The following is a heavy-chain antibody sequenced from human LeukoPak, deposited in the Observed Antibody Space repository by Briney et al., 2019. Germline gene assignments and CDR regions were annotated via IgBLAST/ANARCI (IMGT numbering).Heavy chain of an antibody. J-gene: IGHJ4*02. CDR2: ISGSGGST. D-gene: IGHD3-22*01. V-gene: IGHV3-23*01. CDR1: GFIFSSYG. Sequence: PGRSLRLSCAASGFIFSSYGMHWVRQAPGKGLEWVSAISGSGGSTYYADSVKGRFTISRDNSKNTLYQQMNSLRAEDTAVYYCARGPPTYYYDSSGYYQTHDYWGQGTLVTVSS. CDR3: ARGPPTYYYDSSGYYQTHDY.